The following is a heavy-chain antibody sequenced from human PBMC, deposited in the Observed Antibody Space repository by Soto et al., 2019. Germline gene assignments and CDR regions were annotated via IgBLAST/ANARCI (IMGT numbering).Heavy chain of an antibody. V-gene: IGHV4-31*03. Sequence: QVQLQESGPGLVRPSQTLSLSCTVSGGSISNSANHWSWIRQHPGEGLEWIGYIYYSGGTYYGPFPKVRVTMSLGGSKNQFSLKLSSVTAADSAVYYCAKGVRGVANWCVPLGQGTLVTVSS. D-gene: IGHD3-10*01. CDR3: AKGVRGVANWCVP. CDR2: IYYSGGT. J-gene: IGHJ5*02. CDR1: GGSISNSANH.